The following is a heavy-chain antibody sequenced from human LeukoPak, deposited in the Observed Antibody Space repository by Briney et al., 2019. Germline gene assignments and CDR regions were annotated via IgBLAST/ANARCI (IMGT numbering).Heavy chain of an antibody. D-gene: IGHD3-22*01. V-gene: IGHV3-21*01. CDR1: GFVFNSYS. CDR2: VNTVSSYI. CDR3: VRLRRNSDSSGYFYYYDN. J-gene: IGHJ4*02. Sequence: GGSLRLSCAASGFVFNSYSFNWVRQAPGKGVERVASVNTVSSYIYYEDSVRGRFTISRDNAKNSVLLQMNSLRGEDMAMYYCVRLRRNSDSSGYFYYYDNWGQGTLVTVSS.